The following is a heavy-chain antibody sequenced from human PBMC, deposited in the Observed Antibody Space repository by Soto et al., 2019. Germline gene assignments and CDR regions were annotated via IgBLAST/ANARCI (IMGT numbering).Heavy chain of an antibody. V-gene: IGHV4-59*08. D-gene: IGHD2-2*01. Sequence: PSETLSLTCTVSGGSISSYYWSWIRQPPGKGLEWIGYIYYSGSTNYNPSLKSRVTISVDTSKNQFSLKLSSVTAADTAVYYCASNVLDCSSTSCYYAPFDYWGPGTLVTVSS. CDR2: IYYSGST. CDR3: ASNVLDCSSTSCYYAPFDY. CDR1: GGSISSYY. J-gene: IGHJ4*02.